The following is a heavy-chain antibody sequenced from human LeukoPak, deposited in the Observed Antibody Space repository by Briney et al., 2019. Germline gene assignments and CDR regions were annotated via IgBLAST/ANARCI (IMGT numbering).Heavy chain of an antibody. CDR3: ARGGVPSFDY. V-gene: IGHV4-59*01. CDR2: IYYTGTT. Sequence: SETLSLTCTVSGGSISRYYWSWIRQPPGKGLEWIGYIYYTGTTSYNPSLKSRVTISVDTSKSQFSLKLSSVTAADTALYYCARGGVPSFDYWGQGTLLTVSS. J-gene: IGHJ4*02. CDR1: GGSISRYY. D-gene: IGHD3-10*01.